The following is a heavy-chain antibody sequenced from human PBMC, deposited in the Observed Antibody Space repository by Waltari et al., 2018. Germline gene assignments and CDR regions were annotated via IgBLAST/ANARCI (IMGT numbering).Heavy chain of an antibody. CDR3: AAKEAWGNRAFDY. Sequence: QVQLVQSGAEVKKPGAYVRISCKISGYTLTYLSVHWVRQVPGKGLEWMGGFDPEDAETIVAQRFQGRVTMTEETSPETAYMELSSLSSEDTAVYFCAAKEAWGNRAFDYWGQGTLVTVSS. CDR2: FDPEDAET. V-gene: IGHV1-24*01. D-gene: IGHD7-27*01. CDR1: GYTLTYLS. J-gene: IGHJ4*02.